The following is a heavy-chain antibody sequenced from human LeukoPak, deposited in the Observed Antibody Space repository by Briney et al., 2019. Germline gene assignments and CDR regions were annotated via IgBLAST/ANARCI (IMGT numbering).Heavy chain of an antibody. CDR3: ARELLGEGPDAFDV. J-gene: IGHJ3*01. D-gene: IGHD3-16*01. Sequence: GTSLRLSCKTSGFIFSNYAMHWVRQAPGKGLDWVAMIWDDGATKFYADSVKGRFTISRDNSKDTLYLQMDSLRAEDTAVFYCARELLGEGPDAFDVWGQGTIVTVSS. V-gene: IGHV3-33*01. CDR1: GFIFSNYA. CDR2: IWDDGATK.